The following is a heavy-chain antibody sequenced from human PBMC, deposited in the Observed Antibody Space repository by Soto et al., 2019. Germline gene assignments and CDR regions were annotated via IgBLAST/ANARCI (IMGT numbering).Heavy chain of an antibody. CDR2: ISAYNGNT. V-gene: IGHV1-18*01. J-gene: IGHJ4*02. CDR1: GYTFTSYG. D-gene: IGHD3-3*01. CDR3: ARELRVHYDFWRGYYDYFDY. Sequence: QVQLVQSGAEVKKPGASVKVSCKASGYTFTSYGISWVRQAPGQGLEWMGWISAYNGNTNYAQKLQGRVTMTTDTSTSTAYMELRSLRSDDTAVYYCARELRVHYDFWRGYYDYFDYWGQGTLVTVSS.